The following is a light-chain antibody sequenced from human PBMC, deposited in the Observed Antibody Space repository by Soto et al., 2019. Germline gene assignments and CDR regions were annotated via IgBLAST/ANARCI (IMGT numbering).Light chain of an antibody. J-gene: IGKJ2*01. CDR1: QGISSY. Sequence: IQLTQSPSSLSASVGDRVTITCRASQGISSYFAWYQQKPEKAPKVLIYAASTLQNGVPPRFSGSGSGTDFTLTISSLQREDFASYYCQQLNAYPYTFGQGTQLEIK. CDR2: AAS. CDR3: QQLNAYPYT. V-gene: IGKV1-9*01.